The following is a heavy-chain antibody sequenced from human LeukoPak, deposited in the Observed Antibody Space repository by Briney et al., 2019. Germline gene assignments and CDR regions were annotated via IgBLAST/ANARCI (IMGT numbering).Heavy chain of an antibody. Sequence: ASVKVSCKASGYTFTSYYMHWVRQAPGQGLEWMGIINPTGGSTTYTQKFQGRVTMTRGTSTSTVYMELSSLRSEDTAVYFCARGGGGRYYWVDYWGQGTLVTVSS. CDR3: ARGGGGRYYWVDY. D-gene: IGHD1-26*01. CDR1: GYTFTSYY. CDR2: INPTGGST. J-gene: IGHJ4*02. V-gene: IGHV1-46*01.